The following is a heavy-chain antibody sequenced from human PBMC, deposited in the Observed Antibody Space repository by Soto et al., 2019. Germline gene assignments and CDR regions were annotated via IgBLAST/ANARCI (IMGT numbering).Heavy chain of an antibody. CDR3: ARDETHHLDY. Sequence: ASVKVSCKASGYTFTNHGINWVRQAPGQGLELMGWISAYNGDTHYAQKFQGRVTMTTDTSTSTAYMELRSLRSDDTALYYCARDETHHLDYWGQGALVTVSS. CDR2: ISAYNGDT. V-gene: IGHV1-18*04. CDR1: GYTFTNHG. J-gene: IGHJ4*02.